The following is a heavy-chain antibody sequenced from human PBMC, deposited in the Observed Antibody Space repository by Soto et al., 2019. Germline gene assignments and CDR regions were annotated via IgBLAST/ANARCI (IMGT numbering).Heavy chain of an antibody. CDR1: GGSFSGYY. J-gene: IGHJ6*02. V-gene: IGHV4-34*01. CDR2: INHSGST. Sequence: SSETLSLTCAVYGGSFSGYYWSWIRQPPGKGLEWIGEINHSGSTNYNPSLKSRVTISVDTYKNQFSLKLSSVTAADTAVYYCARGLVTIFGVAHYGMDVWGQGTTVTVSS. D-gene: IGHD3-3*01. CDR3: ARGLVTIFGVAHYGMDV.